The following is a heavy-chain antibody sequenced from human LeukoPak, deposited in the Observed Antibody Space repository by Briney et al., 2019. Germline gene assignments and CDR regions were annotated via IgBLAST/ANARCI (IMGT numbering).Heavy chain of an antibody. D-gene: IGHD2-2*02. CDR1: GYTFTSYD. CDR3: ASLGESDPIDY. V-gene: IGHV1-8*01. J-gene: IGHJ4*02. CDR2: MNPNSGNT. Sequence: GASVRVSCKASGYTFTSYDINWVRQATGQGLEWMGWMNPNSGNTGYAQKFQGRVTMTRNTSISTAYMELSRLRSDDTAVYYCASLGESDPIDYWGQGTLVTVSS.